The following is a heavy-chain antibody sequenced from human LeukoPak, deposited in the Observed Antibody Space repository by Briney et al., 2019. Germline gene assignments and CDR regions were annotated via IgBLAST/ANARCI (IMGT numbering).Heavy chain of an antibody. V-gene: IGHV4-61*01. J-gene: IGHJ6*04. CDR2: IYYSGST. D-gene: IGHD3-10*01. Sequence: SETLSLTCIVSGDSISSSSYYWSWIRQPPGKGLEWIGYIYYSGSTNYNPSLKSRVTISVDTSKNQFSLKLSSVTAADTAVYYCARDRYGSGSYFAVWGKGTTVTISS. CDR1: GDSISSSSYY. CDR3: ARDRYGSGSYFAV.